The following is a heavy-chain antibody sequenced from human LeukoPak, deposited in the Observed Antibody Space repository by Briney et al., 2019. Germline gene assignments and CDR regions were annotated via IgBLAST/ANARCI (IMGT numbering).Heavy chain of an antibody. J-gene: IGHJ4*02. Sequence: GGSLRLSCAASGFTFSSYAMHWVRQAPGKGLECVAVIWYDGSNKYYADSVKGRFTISRDNSRNTLYLQMNSLRAEDTALYYCARDLHEYYFDYWGQGTLVTVSS. CDR3: ARDLHEYYFDY. CDR2: IWYDGSNK. V-gene: IGHV3-33*01. CDR1: GFTFSSYA.